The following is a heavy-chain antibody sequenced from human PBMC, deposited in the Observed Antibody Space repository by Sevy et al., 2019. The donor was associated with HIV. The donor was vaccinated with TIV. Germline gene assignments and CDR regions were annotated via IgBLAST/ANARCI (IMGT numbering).Heavy chain of an antibody. CDR1: GLSVSRNY. CDR2: IYAGGST. D-gene: IGHD1-1*01. Sequence: GGSLRLSCAASGLSVSRNYLSWVRQAPGKGLEWVSVIYAGGSTYYADSVKGRFTVSRDKAKNTLYYQMNSLRAEDTAGYYCAGQLVMGAFDIWGQGTMVTVSS. V-gene: IGHV3-53*01. J-gene: IGHJ3*02. CDR3: AGQLVMGAFDI.